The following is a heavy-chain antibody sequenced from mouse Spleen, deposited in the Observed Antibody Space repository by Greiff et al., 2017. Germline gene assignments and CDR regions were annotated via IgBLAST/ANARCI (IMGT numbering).Heavy chain of an antibody. D-gene: IGHD1-1*01. J-gene: IGHJ3*01. Sequence: VQLVESGAELARPGASVKLSCKASGYTFTSYGISWVKQRTGQGLEWIGEIYPRSGNTYYNEKFKGKATLTAAKSSSTAYMELRSLTSEDSAVYFCAHYYGSSLFAYWGQGTLVTVSA. V-gene: IGHV1-81*01. CDR3: AHYYGSSLFAY. CDR1: GYTFTSYG. CDR2: IYPRSGNT.